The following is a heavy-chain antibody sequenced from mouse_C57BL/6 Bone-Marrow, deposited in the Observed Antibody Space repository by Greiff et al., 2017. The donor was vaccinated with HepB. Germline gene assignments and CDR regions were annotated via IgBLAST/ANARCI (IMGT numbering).Heavy chain of an antibody. CDR2: IHPNSGST. V-gene: IGHV1-64*01. J-gene: IGHJ3*01. CDR1: GYTFTSYW. CDR3: ARGSSSAWFAY. D-gene: IGHD1-1*01. Sequence: QVQLQQPGAELVKPGASVKLSCKASGYTFTSYWMHWVKQRPGQGLEWIGMIHPNSGSTNYNEKFKSKATLTVDKSSSTSYMQLSSLTSEDSAVYYCARGSSSAWFAYWGQGTLVTVSA.